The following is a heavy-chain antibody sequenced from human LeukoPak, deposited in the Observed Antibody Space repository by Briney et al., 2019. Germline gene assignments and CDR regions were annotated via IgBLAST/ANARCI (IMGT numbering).Heavy chain of an antibody. D-gene: IGHD4-17*01. J-gene: IGHJ3*02. V-gene: IGHV3-9*01. CDR2: ISWNSGSI. CDR1: GFTFDDYA. CDR3: AKDLDEYGDYVPNAFDI. Sequence: SLRLSCAASGFTFDDYAMHWVRQAPGKGLEWVSGISWNSGSIGYADSVKGRFTISRDNAKNSLYLQMNSLRAEDTALYYCAKDLDEYGDYVPNAFDIWGQGTMVTVSS.